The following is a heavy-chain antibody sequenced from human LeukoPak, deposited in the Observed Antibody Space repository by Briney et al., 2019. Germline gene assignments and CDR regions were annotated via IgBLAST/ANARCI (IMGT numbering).Heavy chain of an antibody. Sequence: PVGSLRLSCAASGFIFSNYGMHWVRQAPGKGLEWVAFINYDGSDKYYADSVEGRFTISRDNSKNRVYLQMNSLRADDTATYYCAKDLLREYLDYWGQGTLVTVSS. CDR1: GFIFSNYG. V-gene: IGHV3-30*02. CDR3: AKDLLREYLDY. J-gene: IGHJ4*02. D-gene: IGHD2/OR15-2a*01. CDR2: INYDGSDK.